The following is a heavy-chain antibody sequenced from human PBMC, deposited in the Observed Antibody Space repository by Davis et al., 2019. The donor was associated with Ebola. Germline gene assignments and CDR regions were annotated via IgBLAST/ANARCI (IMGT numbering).Heavy chain of an antibody. V-gene: IGHV4-59*08. CDR2: IYYSGST. CDR1: GGSINSYY. J-gene: IGHJ5*02. CDR3: ARHGLQWLAQHWFDP. Sequence: MPSETLSLTCTVSGGSINSYYWSWIRQTPGKGLEWIGYIYYSGSTDYNPSFKSRVTMSVDTSKNQFSLSLTSVTAADTGIYYCARHGLQWLAQHWFDPWGQGTLVTVSS. D-gene: IGHD6-19*01.